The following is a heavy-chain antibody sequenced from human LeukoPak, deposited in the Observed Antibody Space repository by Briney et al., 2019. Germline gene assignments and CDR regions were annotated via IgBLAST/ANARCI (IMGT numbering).Heavy chain of an antibody. CDR1: GFTFSSYA. CDR2: ISYDGSNK. Sequence: GGSLRLSCAASGFTFSSYAMHWVRQAPGKGLEWVAVISYDGSNKYYADSVKGRFTISRDNSKNTLYLQMNSLRAEDTAVYYCAKAPGGVRSHYYWGQGTLVTVSS. J-gene: IGHJ4*02. V-gene: IGHV3-30-3*01. CDR3: AKAPGGVRSHYY. D-gene: IGHD1-14*01.